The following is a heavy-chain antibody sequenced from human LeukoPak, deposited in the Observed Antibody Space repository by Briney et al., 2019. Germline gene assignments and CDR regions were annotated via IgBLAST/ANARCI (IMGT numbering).Heavy chain of an antibody. J-gene: IGHJ5*02. CDR2: IYYSGST. CDR3: ARHLGDVVVVPAAKNWFDP. D-gene: IGHD2-2*01. Sequence: PSETLSLTCTVSGGSISSSRYYWGWIRQPPGKGLEWIGSIYYSGSTYYNPSLKSRVTISVDTSKNQFSLKLSSVTAADTAVYYCARHLGDVVVVPAAKNWFDPWGQGTLVTVSS. CDR1: GGSISSSRYY. V-gene: IGHV4-39*01.